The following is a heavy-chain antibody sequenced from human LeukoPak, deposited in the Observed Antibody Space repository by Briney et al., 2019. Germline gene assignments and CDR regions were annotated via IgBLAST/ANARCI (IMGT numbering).Heavy chain of an antibody. D-gene: IGHD3-10*02. J-gene: IGHJ6*04. Sequence: GGSLRLSCAASGFTFSSYEMNWVRQAPGKGLEWVSYISSSGSTIYYADSVKGRFTTSRDNAKNSLYLQMNSLRAEDTAVYYCAELGITMIGGVWGKGTTVTISS. CDR1: GFTFSSYE. CDR3: AELGITMIGGV. CDR2: ISSSGSTI. V-gene: IGHV3-48*03.